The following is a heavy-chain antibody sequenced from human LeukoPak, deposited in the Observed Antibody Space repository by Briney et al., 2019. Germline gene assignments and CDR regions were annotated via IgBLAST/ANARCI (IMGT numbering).Heavy chain of an antibody. Sequence: GASVKVSCKASGYTFTGYHIHWVRQAPGQGLEWMGWINPNSGGTNYAQKFQGRVTMTRDTSISTAYMELSRLRSDDTAVYYCARDSLRTAIAMAGGNWFDPWGQGTLVTVSS. CDR3: ARDSLRTAIAMAGGNWFDP. CDR1: GYTFTGYH. V-gene: IGHV1-2*02. J-gene: IGHJ5*02. CDR2: INPNSGGT. D-gene: IGHD6-19*01.